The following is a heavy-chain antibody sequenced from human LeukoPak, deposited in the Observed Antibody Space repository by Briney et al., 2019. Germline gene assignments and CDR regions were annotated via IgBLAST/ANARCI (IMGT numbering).Heavy chain of an antibody. J-gene: IGHJ4*02. V-gene: IGHV4-34*01. Sequence: IPSETLSLTCAVYGGSFSGYYWSWIRQPPGEGLEWIGEINHSGSTNYNPSLKSRVTISVDTSKNQFSLKLSSVTAADTAVYYCALRTGYDYVWGSYRPLNDYWGQGTLVTVSS. CDR1: GGSFSGYY. CDR2: INHSGST. CDR3: ALRTGYDYVWGSYRPLNDY. D-gene: IGHD3-16*02.